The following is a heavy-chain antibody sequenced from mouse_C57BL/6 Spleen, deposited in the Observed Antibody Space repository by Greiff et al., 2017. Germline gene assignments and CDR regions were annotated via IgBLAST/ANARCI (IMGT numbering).Heavy chain of an antibody. J-gene: IGHJ4*01. CDR3: ARYYSNYDYAMDY. CDR2: INPNNGGT. CDR1: GYTFTDYN. D-gene: IGHD2-5*01. Sequence: EVQLQQSGPELVKPGASVKMSCKASGYTFTDYNMHWVKQSHGKSLEWIGYINPNNGGTSYNQKFKGKATLTVNKSSSTAYMQLSSLTYEDSAVYYCARYYSNYDYAMDYWGQGTSVTVSS. V-gene: IGHV1-22*01.